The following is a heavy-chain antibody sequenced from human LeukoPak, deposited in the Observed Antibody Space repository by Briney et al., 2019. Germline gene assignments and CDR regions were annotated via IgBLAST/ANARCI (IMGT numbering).Heavy chain of an antibody. CDR3: ARVYSSGSPWDY. V-gene: IGHV1-46*01. J-gene: IGHJ4*02. CDR2: INPIGGST. Sequence: GASVTVSCKASGYTFTSYYMHWVRQAPGLGLEWMGIINPIGGSTNYAQKFQGRIIMTRDTSTSTVYMELSSLRSEDTAVYYCARVYSSGSPWDYWGQGTLVTVSS. CDR1: GYTFTSYY. D-gene: IGHD6-19*01.